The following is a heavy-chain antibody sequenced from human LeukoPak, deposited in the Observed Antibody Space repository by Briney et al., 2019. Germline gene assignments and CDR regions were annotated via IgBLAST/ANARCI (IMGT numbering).Heavy chain of an antibody. Sequence: SQTLSLTCTVSGGSIRSGGYYWGWIRQRPGKGLEWIGYIYYSGSTFYNPSLKSRVTVSVDTSNNQFSLKLTSVTAADTAVYYCARVSGYGGDAYCDYWGQGTLVTVSS. J-gene: IGHJ4*02. CDR2: IYYSGST. V-gene: IGHV4-31*02. CDR3: ARVSGYGGDAYCDY. CDR1: GGSIRSGGYY. D-gene: IGHD4-23*01.